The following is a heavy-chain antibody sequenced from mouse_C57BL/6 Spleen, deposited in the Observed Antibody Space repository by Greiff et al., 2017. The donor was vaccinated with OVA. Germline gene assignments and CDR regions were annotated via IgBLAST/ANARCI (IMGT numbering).Heavy chain of an antibody. V-gene: IGHV5-17*01. CDR1: GFTFSDYG. D-gene: IGHD2-3*01. Sequence: EVKLVESGGGLVKPGGSLKLSCAASGFTFSDYGMHWVRQAPEKGLEWVAYIRSGSSTIYYADTVKGRFTLSGDNAYNTLFLQMTSLRSEDTAMYDRARAPIYDGYYGYFDVWGTGTTVTVAA. CDR3: ARAPIYDGYYGYFDV. CDR2: IRSGSSTI. J-gene: IGHJ1*03.